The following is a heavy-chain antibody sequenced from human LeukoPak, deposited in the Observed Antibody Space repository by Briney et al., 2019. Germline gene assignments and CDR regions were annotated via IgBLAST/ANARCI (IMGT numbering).Heavy chain of an antibody. CDR1: GFTFSSYE. J-gene: IGHJ3*02. CDR2: ISSSGSNI. D-gene: IGHD3-10*01. Sequence: GGSLRLSCAASGFTFSSYEMNWVRQAPGKGLEWVSYISSSGSNIYYADSVKGRFTISRDNAKNSLYLQMNSLRAEDTAVYYCARGILATYVDYPPQDAFDIWGQGTMVTVSS. V-gene: IGHV3-48*03. CDR3: ARGILATYVDYPPQDAFDI.